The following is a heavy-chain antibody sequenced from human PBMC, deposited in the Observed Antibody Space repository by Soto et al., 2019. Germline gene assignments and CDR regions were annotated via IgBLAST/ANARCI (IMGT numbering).Heavy chain of an antibody. D-gene: IGHD1-7*01. V-gene: IGHV1-2*02. J-gene: IGHJ3*01. CDR2: MNPNRGGS. CDR1: GYNFIAQN. CDR3: AHERHLNSPSDAFDL. Sequence: QVHLVQSGAEVKKPGSSVKVSCMASGYNFIAQNIHWVRQAPGLGLEWMGKMNPNRGGSDYAQEFTGRVTVTRDTSISTVYMELTSQKSADTAVYYGAHERHLNSPSDAFDLWGQGTMVIVSS.